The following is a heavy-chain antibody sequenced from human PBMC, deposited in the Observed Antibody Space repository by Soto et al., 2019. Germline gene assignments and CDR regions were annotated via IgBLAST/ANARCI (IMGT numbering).Heavy chain of an antibody. CDR1: GYTFTGYA. CDR3: ARAVAVAADFDY. CDR2: IKAGIGKT. D-gene: IGHD6-19*01. V-gene: IGHV1-3*05. Sequence: QVQLVQSGAEEKKPGASVKVSCKASGYTFTGYAMHWGRQAPGQRLEWMGWIKAGIGKTKYSQKFQGRVTITRDTSASAAYMELSSLSSEDTAVYYCARAVAVAADFDYWGQGTLVTVSS. J-gene: IGHJ4*02.